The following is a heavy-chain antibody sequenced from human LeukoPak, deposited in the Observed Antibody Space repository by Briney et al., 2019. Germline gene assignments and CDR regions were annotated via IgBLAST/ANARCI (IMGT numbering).Heavy chain of an antibody. D-gene: IGHD1-7*01. Sequence: ASVNVSCKASGYTFTSYAMHWVRQAPGQRLEWMGWINAGNGNTKYSQKFQGRVTITRDTSASTAYMELSSLRSEDTAVYYCARQPGITGTTGWFDPWGQGTLVTVSS. CDR2: INAGNGNT. V-gene: IGHV1-3*01. CDR1: GYTFTSYA. J-gene: IGHJ5*02. CDR3: ARQPGITGTTGWFDP.